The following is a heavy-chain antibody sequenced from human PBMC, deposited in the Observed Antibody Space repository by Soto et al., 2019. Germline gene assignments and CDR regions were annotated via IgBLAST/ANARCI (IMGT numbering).Heavy chain of an antibody. V-gene: IGHV3-43*01. CDR3: VKDMAYGGDCGPFDS. J-gene: IGHJ4*02. Sequence: EVHLVESGGVVVQPGGSLRLSCAASGFTFHGYTMHWVRHRPGKGLEWVSFIRWDGSSTYYRDSVKGRFTISRDNNKDSLFLQMSSLTTEDTALYYCVKDMAYGGDCGPFDSWSQGTMVSVSS. D-gene: IGHD2-21*02. CDR1: GFTFHGYT. CDR2: IRWDGSST.